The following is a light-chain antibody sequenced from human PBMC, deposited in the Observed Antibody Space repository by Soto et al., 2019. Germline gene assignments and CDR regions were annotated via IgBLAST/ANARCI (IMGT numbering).Light chain of an antibody. CDR2: DVN. Sequence: QSVLTQPASVSGSPGQSVTISCTGSSSDIGGYKYVSWYQQLPGKAPKLMIYDVNKRPSGVPDRFSGSNSGNTASLTISGLQAEDEADYYCCSYAGTTHVFGIGTKVTVL. CDR1: SSDIGGYKY. J-gene: IGLJ1*01. V-gene: IGLV2-11*01. CDR3: CSYAGTTHV.